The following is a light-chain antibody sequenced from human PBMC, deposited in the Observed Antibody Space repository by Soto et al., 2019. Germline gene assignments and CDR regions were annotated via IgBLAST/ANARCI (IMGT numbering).Light chain of an antibody. CDR3: QQYNNWPLA. CDR2: GAS. CDR1: QSVSRN. J-gene: IGKJ4*01. Sequence: EIVMTQSPATLSVSPGERATLSCRASQSVSRNVAWYQQKPGQAPRLLIYGASTRATGIPARFSGSGSGTEFTLTISSLQSEDFAVYYCQQYNNWPLAFGGGTKV. V-gene: IGKV3-15*01.